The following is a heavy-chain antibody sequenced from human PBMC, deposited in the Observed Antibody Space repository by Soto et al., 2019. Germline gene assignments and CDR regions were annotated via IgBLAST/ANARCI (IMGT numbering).Heavy chain of an antibody. CDR1: GFSFSNFV. CDR2: INGGGGST. J-gene: IGHJ1*01. CDR3: AIGVSGNYFEYLQH. V-gene: IGHV3-23*01. Sequence: EVQLLESGGGLVQPGGSLRLSCVASGFSFSNFVVSWVRQPPGKGLEWVSGINGGGGSTYYADSVEGRFTISRDNSKNTVYLQMDSLRGEDTATYYCAIGVSGNYFEYLQHWGQGNLVTVSS. D-gene: IGHD1-26*01.